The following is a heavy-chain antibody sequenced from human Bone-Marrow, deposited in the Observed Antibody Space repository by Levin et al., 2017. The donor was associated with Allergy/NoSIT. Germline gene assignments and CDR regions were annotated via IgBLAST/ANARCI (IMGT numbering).Heavy chain of an antibody. J-gene: IGHJ4*02. D-gene: IGHD5-18*01. V-gene: IGHV3-30-3*01. CDR3: ARVEIGYSYGPVPEDY. CDR1: GFTFSSYA. Sequence: GESLKISCAASGFTFSSYAVHWVRQAPGKGLEWVAVISYDGSNKYYADSVKGRFTISRDNSKNTLYLQMNSLRAEDTAVYYCARVEIGYSYGPVPEDYWGQGTLVTVSS. CDR2: ISYDGSNK.